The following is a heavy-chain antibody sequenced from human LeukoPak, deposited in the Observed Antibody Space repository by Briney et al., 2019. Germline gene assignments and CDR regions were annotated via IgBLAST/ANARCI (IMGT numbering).Heavy chain of an antibody. Sequence: PGGSLRLSCAASGFTFSDYYMSWVRQAPGKGLEWISYISSSGSTISYADSVEGRFTISRDNTKNSLSLQMNSLRAEDTALYYCARVSGGYDILTGYRKGTHFDYWDQGTLVTVSS. CDR3: ARVSGGYDILTGYRKGTHFDY. CDR2: ISSSGSTI. D-gene: IGHD3-9*01. V-gene: IGHV3-11*01. CDR1: GFTFSDYY. J-gene: IGHJ4*02.